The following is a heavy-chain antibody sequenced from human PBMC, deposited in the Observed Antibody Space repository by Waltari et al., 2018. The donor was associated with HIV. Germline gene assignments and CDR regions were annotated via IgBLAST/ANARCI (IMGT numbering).Heavy chain of an antibody. CDR1: GFDFDVSG. CDR2: MRSKSREYFR. J-gene: IGHJ4*02. V-gene: IGHV3-73*01. CDR3: TRHVDGAPFNFDF. D-gene: IGHD3-16*01. Sequence: EVQMVEFGGGLVQPGGSLRLTCVASGFDFDVSGIHWVRQAPGKGLEWIGIMRSKSREYFRNYEESVKGRFTISRDDSINTAYLQMDSLKTEDTAVYYCTRHVDGAPFNFDFWGQGALVTVSS.